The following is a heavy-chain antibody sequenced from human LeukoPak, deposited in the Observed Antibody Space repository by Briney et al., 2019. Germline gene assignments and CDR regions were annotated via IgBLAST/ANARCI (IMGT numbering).Heavy chain of an antibody. V-gene: IGHV4-39*01. CDR1: GGSISSGGYY. Sequence: SQTLSLTCTVSGGSISSGGYYWSWIRQPPGKGLEWIGSIYYSGRTYDNPSLKSRVTMSVDTSKNQFSLKLSSVTAADTAVYYCARLLYDRSGYYWFDPWGQGTLVTVSS. CDR3: ARLLYDRSGYYWFDP. D-gene: IGHD3-22*01. CDR2: IYYSGRT. J-gene: IGHJ5*02.